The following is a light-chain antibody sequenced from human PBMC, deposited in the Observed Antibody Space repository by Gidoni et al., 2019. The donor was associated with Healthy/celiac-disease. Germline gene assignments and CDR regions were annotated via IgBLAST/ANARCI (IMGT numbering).Light chain of an antibody. V-gene: IGLV3-1*01. CDR2: QDS. J-gene: IGLJ2*01. CDR3: QAWDSRIVV. CDR1: KLGEKY. Sequence: SYDLTQPPSVSVSPGQTASITCSGDKLGEKYACWYQQKPGQSPVLVIYQDSKRPSGIHERFAGSNSGNTATLTISGTQAMDEADYYCQAWDSRIVVFGGGTKRTVL.